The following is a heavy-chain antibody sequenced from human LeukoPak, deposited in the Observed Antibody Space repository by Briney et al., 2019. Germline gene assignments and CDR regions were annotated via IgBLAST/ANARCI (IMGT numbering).Heavy chain of an antibody. D-gene: IGHD2-15*01. CDR2: IYTSEST. CDR3: ARDCSGGSCYSKFDP. V-gene: IGHV4-4*07. Sequence: SETLSLTSAVYGGSISSYYSSWIRQPAGKGLEWIGRIYTSESTNYNPSLKSRVTMSIDTSKNQFSLNLTSVTAADTAVYYCARDCSGGSCYSKFDPWGQGTLVTVSS. J-gene: IGHJ5*02. CDR1: GGSISSYY.